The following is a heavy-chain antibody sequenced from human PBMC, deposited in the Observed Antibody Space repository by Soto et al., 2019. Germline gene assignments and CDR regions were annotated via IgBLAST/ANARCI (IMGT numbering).Heavy chain of an antibody. D-gene: IGHD4-17*01. Sequence: QVQLVESGGGVVQPGRSLRLSCAASGFTFSSYAMHWVRQAPGKGLEWVAVISYDGSNKYYADSVKGRFTISRDNSKNPLYLQMNSLRAEDTAVYYCAREREGIDYGDYVEEPNGGYWGQGTLVTVSS. V-gene: IGHV3-30-3*01. J-gene: IGHJ4*02. CDR2: ISYDGSNK. CDR1: GFTFSSYA. CDR3: AREREGIDYGDYVEEPNGGY.